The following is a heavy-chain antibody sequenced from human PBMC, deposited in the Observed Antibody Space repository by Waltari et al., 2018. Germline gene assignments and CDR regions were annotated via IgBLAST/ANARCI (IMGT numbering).Heavy chain of an antibody. Sequence: QVQLQQWGAGLLKPSETLSPTCAVYGGSFSGYYWSWIRQPPGKGLEWIGEINHSGSTNYNPSLKSRVTISVDTSKNQFSLKLSSVTAADTAVYYCARGLGVIPLRIWGQGTMVTVSS. CDR2: INHSGST. CDR3: ARGLGVIPLRI. CDR1: GGSFSGYY. J-gene: IGHJ3*02. D-gene: IGHD3-22*01. V-gene: IGHV4-34*01.